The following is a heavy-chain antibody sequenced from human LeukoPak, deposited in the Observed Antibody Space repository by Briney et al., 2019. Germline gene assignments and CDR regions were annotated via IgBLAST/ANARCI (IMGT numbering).Heavy chain of an antibody. V-gene: IGHV1-2*02. Sequence: GASVKVSCKASGYTFTGYYMHWVRQAPGQGLELMGWINPNSGGTNYEQKFQGRVTMTRDTSISTAYMELSRLRSDDTAVYYCAREPGGYSYGYPFDYWGQGTLVTVSS. CDR3: AREPGGYSYGYPFDY. CDR2: INPNSGGT. CDR1: GYTFTGYY. J-gene: IGHJ4*02. D-gene: IGHD5-18*01.